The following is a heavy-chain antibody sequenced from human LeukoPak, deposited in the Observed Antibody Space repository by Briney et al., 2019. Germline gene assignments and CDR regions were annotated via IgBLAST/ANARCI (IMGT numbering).Heavy chain of an antibody. Sequence: PGGSLRLSCAASGFTFSSYAMTWVRQAPGKGLEWVSAISGSGGSTYYADSVKGRFTISRDNSKNTLYLQMSSLRAEDTAVYYCAKHQSDYWEFDYWGQGTLVTVSS. CDR2: ISGSGGST. J-gene: IGHJ4*02. CDR3: AKHQSDYWEFDY. CDR1: GFTFSSYA. V-gene: IGHV3-23*01. D-gene: IGHD5-12*01.